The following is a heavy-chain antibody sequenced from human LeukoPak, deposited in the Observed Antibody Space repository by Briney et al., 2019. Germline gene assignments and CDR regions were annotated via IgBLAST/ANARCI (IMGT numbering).Heavy chain of an antibody. D-gene: IGHD5-18*01. CDR3: ARGVDTAMVKDWFDP. CDR1: GESFSGYY. J-gene: IGHJ5*02. V-gene: IGHV4-34*01. Sequence: SETLSLTCAVYGESFSGYYWSWIRQPPGKGLEWIGEINHSGSTNYNPSLKSRVTISVDTSKNQFSLKLSSVTAADTAVYYCARGVDTAMVKDWFDPWGQGTLVTVSS. CDR2: INHSGST.